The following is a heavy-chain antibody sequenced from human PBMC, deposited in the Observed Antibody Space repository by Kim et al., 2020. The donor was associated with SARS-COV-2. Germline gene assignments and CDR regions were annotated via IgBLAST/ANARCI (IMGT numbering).Heavy chain of an antibody. CDR2: INPNSGGT. CDR3: AREVVVGSSSWYSFGMDV. Sequence: ASVKVSCKASGYTFIGYYMHWVRQAPGQGREGMGWINPNSGGTNYAQKFQGWVTMTRDTSISTAYMELSRLRSDDTAVYYCAREVVVGSSSWYSFGMDVWGQGTPVTLPS. J-gene: IGHJ6*01. CDR1: GYTFIGYY. V-gene: IGHV1-2*04. D-gene: IGHD6-13*01.